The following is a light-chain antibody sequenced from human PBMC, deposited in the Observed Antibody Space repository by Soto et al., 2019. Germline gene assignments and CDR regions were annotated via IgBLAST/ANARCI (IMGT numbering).Light chain of an antibody. Sequence: QSVLTQPPSVSAAPGQRVTISCTGSSSNIGAGYDVLWYQQLPGTAPKLLVSGDTNRPSGVPDRFSGSKSGTSASLAITGLRAEDEADYYCQSFDSSLSGWVFGGGTKLTVL. V-gene: IGLV1-40*01. CDR1: SSNIGAGYD. CDR2: GDT. J-gene: IGLJ3*02. CDR3: QSFDSSLSGWV.